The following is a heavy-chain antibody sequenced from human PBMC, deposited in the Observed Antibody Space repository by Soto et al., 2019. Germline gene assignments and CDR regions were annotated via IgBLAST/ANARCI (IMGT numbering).Heavy chain of an antibody. CDR1: GSTFSSYA. CDR3: ARTGNYYDSSGYLNDAFDI. CDR2: INPNSGCT. V-gene: IGHV1-2*04. Sequence: ASVKVSCKASGSTFSSYAISWVRQAPGQGLEWMGWINPNSGCTNYAQKFQGWVTMTRDTSISTAYMELSRLRSDDTAVYYCARTGNYYDSSGYLNDAFDIWGQGTMVTVSS. J-gene: IGHJ3*02. D-gene: IGHD3-22*01.